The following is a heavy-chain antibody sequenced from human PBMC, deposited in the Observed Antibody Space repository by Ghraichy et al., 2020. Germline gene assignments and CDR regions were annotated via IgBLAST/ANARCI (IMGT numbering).Heavy chain of an antibody. CDR3: ARPFYYDSSGYPNDAFDI. D-gene: IGHD3-22*01. J-gene: IGHJ3*02. V-gene: IGHV3-7*01. CDR2: INQDGSDK. CDR1: GFTFSSYW. Sequence: GESLNISCAASGFTFSSYWMSWVRQAPGKGLEWVANINQDGSDKYYVDSVKGRFTISRDNAKNSLYLQMNSLRAEDTAVYYCARPFYYDSSGYPNDAFDIWGQGTMVTVSS.